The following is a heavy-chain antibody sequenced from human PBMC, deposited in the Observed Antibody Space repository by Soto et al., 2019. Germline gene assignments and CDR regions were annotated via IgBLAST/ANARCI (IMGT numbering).Heavy chain of an antibody. CDR3: ASEEVLRYFDWLSLYGMDV. Sequence: ASGKVSCKASGYTFTGYYMHSVRQAPGQGLEWMGWINPNSGGRNYAQKFQGRVTMTRDTSISTAYMELSRLRSDDTAVYYCASEEVLRYFDWLSLYGMDVWGQGTTVAVSS. D-gene: IGHD3-9*01. J-gene: IGHJ6*02. V-gene: IGHV1-2*02. CDR2: INPNSGGR. CDR1: GYTFTGYY.